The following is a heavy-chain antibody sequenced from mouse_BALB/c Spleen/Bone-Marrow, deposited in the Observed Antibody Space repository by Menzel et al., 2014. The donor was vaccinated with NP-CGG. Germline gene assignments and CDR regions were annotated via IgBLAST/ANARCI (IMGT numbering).Heavy chain of an antibody. D-gene: IGHD2-14*01. J-gene: IGHJ3*01. Sequence: VQLQQSGPELVKPGASVKMSCKASGYTFXSYVMHWVKQKPGQGLEWIGYINPYNDGTKYNEKFKGKATLTSDKSSSTAYMELSSLTSEDSAVYYCARGGRYDGSWFAYWGQGTLVTVSA. CDR1: GYTFXSYV. V-gene: IGHV1-14*01. CDR3: ARGGRYDGSWFAY. CDR2: INPYNDGT.